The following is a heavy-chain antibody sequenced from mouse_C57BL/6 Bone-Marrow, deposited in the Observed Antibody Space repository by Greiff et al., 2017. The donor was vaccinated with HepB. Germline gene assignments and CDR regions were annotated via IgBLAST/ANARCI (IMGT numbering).Heavy chain of an antibody. CDR1: GFTFSSYT. V-gene: IGHV5-9*01. CDR2: ISGGGGNT. J-gene: IGHJ3*01. CDR3: ARPPFYDGYYVLFAY. D-gene: IGHD2-3*01. Sequence: EVKLVESGGGLVKPGGSLKLSCAASGFTFSSYTMSWVRQTPEKRLEWVATISGGGGNTYYPDSVKGRFTISRDNAKNTLYLQMSSLRSEDTALYYCARPPFYDGYYVLFAYWGQGTLVTVSA.